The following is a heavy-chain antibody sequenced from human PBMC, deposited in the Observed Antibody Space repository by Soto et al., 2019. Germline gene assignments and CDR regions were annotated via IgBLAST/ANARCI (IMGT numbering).Heavy chain of an antibody. Sequence: EVPLVESGGGLIQPGGSLRLSCAASGFTVSSKYMTWVRQAPGKGLEWVSVIYGGGTTYYADSVKGRFTISRDNSENTLYLQVNSLRAEDTAVYYCVQTTGWPGFDFWGQGTLVTVSS. CDR2: IYGGGTT. CDR3: VQTTGWPGFDF. CDR1: GFTVSSKY. D-gene: IGHD6-19*01. V-gene: IGHV3-53*01. J-gene: IGHJ4*02.